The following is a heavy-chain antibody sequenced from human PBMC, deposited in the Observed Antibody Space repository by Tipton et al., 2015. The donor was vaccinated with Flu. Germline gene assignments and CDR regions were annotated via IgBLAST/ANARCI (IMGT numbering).Heavy chain of an antibody. V-gene: IGHV4-61*02. Sequence: LRLSCTVSGGSISSGSYYWTWIRQPAGKGLEWIGRIYTSGCANYNPSLKSRVTMSLDTSKNQFTMMLSSVTAADTAVYYCARRDYSNYVSEPNNWFDPWGQGSLVTVSS. CDR1: GGSISSGSYY. CDR2: IYTSGCA. J-gene: IGHJ5*02. D-gene: IGHD4-11*01. CDR3: ARRDYSNYVSEPNNWFDP.